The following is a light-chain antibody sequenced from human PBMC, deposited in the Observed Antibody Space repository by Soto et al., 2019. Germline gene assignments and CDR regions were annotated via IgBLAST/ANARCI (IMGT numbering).Light chain of an antibody. Sequence: ENVLTQSPGTLSLSPGERATLSCRASQSISSSYLAWYQQKPGQTPRLLIYHASSTATGIPDRFSGSGSGQDFPLTISRLEPEDFAVYYCQQYGDSLLTFGGGTKVEIK. CDR2: HAS. J-gene: IGKJ4*01. CDR3: QQYGDSLLT. V-gene: IGKV3-20*01. CDR1: QSISSSY.